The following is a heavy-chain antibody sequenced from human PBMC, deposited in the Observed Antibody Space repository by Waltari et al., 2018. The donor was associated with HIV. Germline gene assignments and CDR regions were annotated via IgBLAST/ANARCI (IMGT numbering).Heavy chain of an antibody. V-gene: IGHV3-33*01. CDR2: IWYDGSNK. CDR1: GFTFSRYG. Sequence: QVQLVASGGGVVQPGRSLRLSCAASGFTFSRYGLHWVRQAPGKGLERVAVIWYDGSNKYYADSVKGRFTISRDNSKNTLYLQMNSLRAEDTAVYYCARDPIYCSSTSCYTHFDYWGQGTLVTVSS. D-gene: IGHD2-2*02. CDR3: ARDPIYCSSTSCYTHFDY. J-gene: IGHJ4*02.